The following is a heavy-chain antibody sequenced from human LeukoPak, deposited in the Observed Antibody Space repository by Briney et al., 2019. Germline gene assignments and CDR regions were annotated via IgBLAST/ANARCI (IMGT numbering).Heavy chain of an antibody. Sequence: PGGSLRLSCAASGFTVSSNYMSWVRQAPGKGLEWVSVIYSGGSTYYADSVKGRFTISRDNAKNSLYLQMNGLRAEDTAVYYCARPGESGYVSNGLDVWGQGTTVTVSS. CDR1: GFTVSSNY. J-gene: IGHJ6*02. D-gene: IGHD5-12*01. CDR2: IYSGGST. CDR3: ARPGESGYVSNGLDV. V-gene: IGHV3-53*01.